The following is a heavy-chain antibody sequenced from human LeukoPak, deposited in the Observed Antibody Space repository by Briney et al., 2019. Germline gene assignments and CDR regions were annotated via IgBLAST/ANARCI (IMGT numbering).Heavy chain of an antibody. CDR3: AKCRGSSWSDYFDY. CDR1: GLSLSRYA. V-gene: IGHV3-23*01. J-gene: IGHJ4*02. D-gene: IGHD6-13*01. CDR2: ISDSGGST. Sequence: PGASLRLSCAVSGLSLSRYAMSWVRKAPGKGLEWVSAISDSGGSTYYADSVKGRFTISRDNSRNTLYLQMNTLRAEDTAVYYCAKCRGSSWSDYFDYWGQGTLVTVSS.